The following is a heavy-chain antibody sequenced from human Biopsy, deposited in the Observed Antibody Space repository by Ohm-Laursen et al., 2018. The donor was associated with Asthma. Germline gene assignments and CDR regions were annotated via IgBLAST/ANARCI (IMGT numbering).Heavy chain of an antibody. D-gene: IGHD4-17*01. CDR2: IYYSGST. CDR3: ARTTYGDDGFDP. V-gene: IGHV4-31*03. Sequence: SDTLSLTCTVSGGSVSSGSYYWSWIRQHPGKGLEWIGYIYYSGSTYYNPSLKSRVSILIDTSKNQFSLRLSSVTAADTAVYYCARTTYGDDGFDPWGQGTLVTVSS. CDR1: GGSVSSGSYY. J-gene: IGHJ5*02.